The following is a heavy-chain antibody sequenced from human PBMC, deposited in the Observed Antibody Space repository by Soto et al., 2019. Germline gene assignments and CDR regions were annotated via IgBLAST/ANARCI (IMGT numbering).Heavy chain of an antibody. D-gene: IGHD3-3*01. CDR1: GFTFSSYG. CDR3: AKDPYDFWSGYYEGYYFDY. CDR2: ISYDGSNK. V-gene: IGHV3-30*18. Sequence: GGSLRLSCAASGFTFSSYGMHWVRQAPGKGLEWVAVISYDGSNKYYADSVKGRFTISRDNSKNTLYLQMNSLRAEDTAVYYCAKDPYDFWSGYYEGYYFDYWGQGTLVTVSS. J-gene: IGHJ4*02.